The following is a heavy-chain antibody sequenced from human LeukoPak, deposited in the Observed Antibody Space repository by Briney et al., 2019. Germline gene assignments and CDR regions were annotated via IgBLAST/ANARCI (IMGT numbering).Heavy chain of an antibody. V-gene: IGHV3-30*18. CDR1: GFTFSSYG. D-gene: IGHD2-2*01. Sequence: GGSLRLSFAASGFTFSSYGMHWVRQAPAKGLEWGAVISYDGSNKYYADSVKGRFTISRDNSKNTLYLQMNSLRAEDTAVYYCAKDEDIVVVPAAMDYWGQGTLVTVSS. J-gene: IGHJ4*02. CDR2: ISYDGSNK. CDR3: AKDEDIVVVPAAMDY.